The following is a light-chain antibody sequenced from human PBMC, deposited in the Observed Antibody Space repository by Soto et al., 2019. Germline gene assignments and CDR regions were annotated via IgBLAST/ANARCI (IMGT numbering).Light chain of an antibody. V-gene: IGKV1-39*01. Sequence: DKRVYQKLASLSATIRDKVTITCRASQSISSYLNWYQQKPGKAPMLLIYGATNLQSGVPSRFSGSGSRTDFTLTICSLQPEDFATYFCQQSFSVRSWTFGQGTKVDIK. CDR3: QQSFSVRSWT. J-gene: IGKJ1*01. CDR1: QSISSY. CDR2: GAT.